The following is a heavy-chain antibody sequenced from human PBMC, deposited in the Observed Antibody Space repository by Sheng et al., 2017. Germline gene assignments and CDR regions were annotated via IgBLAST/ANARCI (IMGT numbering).Heavy chain of an antibody. CDR2: IIGSGGST. Sequence: EAQLVESGGGLVQPGGSLRLSCAASGFTFSSYAMSWVRQAPGKGLEWVSGIIGSGGSTYYADSVMGRFSISRDNSKNTLYLQMNSLRAEDTAVYYCAKDFTQDEDYWGQGTLVTVSS. CDR3: AKDFTQDEDY. CDR1: GFTFSSYA. V-gene: IGHV3-23*04. J-gene: IGHJ4*02.